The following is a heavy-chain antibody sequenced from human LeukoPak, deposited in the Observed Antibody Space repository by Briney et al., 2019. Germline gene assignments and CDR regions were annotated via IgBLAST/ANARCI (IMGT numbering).Heavy chain of an antibody. CDR2: IRYDGSIK. CDR1: GFTFSSYD. CDR3: AKGTGWPQFYFDY. D-gene: IGHD2-8*02. Sequence: PGGSLRLSCAASGFTFSSYDMHWVRQAPGKGLEGVAFIRYDGSIKYYADSVKGRFTISRDNSKNTLYLQMNSLRAEDTAVYYCAKGTGWPQFYFDYWGQGTLVTVSS. J-gene: IGHJ4*02. V-gene: IGHV3-30*02.